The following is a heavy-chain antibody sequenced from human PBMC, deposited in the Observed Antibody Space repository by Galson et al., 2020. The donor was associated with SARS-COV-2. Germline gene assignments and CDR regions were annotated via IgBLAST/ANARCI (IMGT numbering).Heavy chain of an antibody. Sequence: SETLSPTCPVSGGSISSYYRSWIRPPPGKGLEWIGYIHYSGSTNYHPSLKSRVTISVDTSKNQFSLKLSSVTAAATAVYYCARVNSYYYCGMDVWGQGTTVTVSS. J-gene: IGHJ6*02. CDR2: IHYSGST. V-gene: IGHV4-59*01. CDR1: GGSISSYY. CDR3: ARVNSYYYCGMDV.